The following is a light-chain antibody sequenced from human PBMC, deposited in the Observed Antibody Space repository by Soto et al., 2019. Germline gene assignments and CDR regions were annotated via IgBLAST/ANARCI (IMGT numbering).Light chain of an antibody. J-gene: IGKJ1*01. CDR2: KAS. V-gene: IGKV1-5*03. CDR1: QSISSW. Sequence: IKMSPSPSTLSASLADRVTITCRASQSISSWLAWYQQKPGKAPKLLIYKASTLKSGVPSGFSGSGSGTEFTLTISSLQPDDFVTYYWQHYNCYPDAFG. CDR3: QHYNCYPDA.